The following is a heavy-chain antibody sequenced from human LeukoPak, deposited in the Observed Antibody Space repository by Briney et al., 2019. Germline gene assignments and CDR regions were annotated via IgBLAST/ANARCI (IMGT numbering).Heavy chain of an antibody. J-gene: IGHJ4*02. Sequence: PSETLSLTCAVYGGSFSGYYWSWIRQPPGKGLEWIGEINHSGSTNYNPSLKSRVTISVDTSKNQFSLKLSSVTAADTAVYYCARATRSGSSGYWGQGTLVTVSS. CDR2: INHSGST. V-gene: IGHV4-34*01. D-gene: IGHD1-26*01. CDR1: GGSFSGYY. CDR3: ARATRSGSSGY.